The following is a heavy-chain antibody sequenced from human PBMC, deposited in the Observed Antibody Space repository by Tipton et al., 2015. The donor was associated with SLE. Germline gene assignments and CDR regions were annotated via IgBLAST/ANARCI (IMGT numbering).Heavy chain of an antibody. CDR1: GGSISSYY. V-gene: IGHV4-39*07. CDR3: ARGGSYGSGSYSH. D-gene: IGHD3-10*01. CDR2: IYYSGST. J-gene: IGHJ4*02. Sequence: TLSLTCTVSGGSISSYYWGWIRQPPGKGLEWIGSIYYSGSTYYNPSLKSRVTISVDTSKNQFSLKLSSVTAADTAVYYCARGGSYGSGSYSHWGQGTLVTVSS.